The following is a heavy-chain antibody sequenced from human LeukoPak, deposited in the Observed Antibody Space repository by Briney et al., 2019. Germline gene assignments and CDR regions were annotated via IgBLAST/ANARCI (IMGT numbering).Heavy chain of an antibody. J-gene: IGHJ6*03. V-gene: IGHV3-30*02. CDR2: IRYDGSNK. CDR3: AKFDDFWSGYSDYYYMDV. Sequence: GGSLRLSCAASGFTFSSYWMSWVRQAPGKGLEWVAFIRYDGSNKYYADSVKGRFTISRDNSKNTLYLQMNSLRAEDTAVYYCAKFDDFWSGYSDYYYMDVWGKGTTVTVSS. D-gene: IGHD3-3*01. CDR1: GFTFSSYW.